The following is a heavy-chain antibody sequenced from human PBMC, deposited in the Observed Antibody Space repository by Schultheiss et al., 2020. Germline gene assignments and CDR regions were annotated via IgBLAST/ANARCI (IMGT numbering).Heavy chain of an antibody. CDR1: GFTFSDYP. Sequence: GGSLRLSCAASGFTFSDYPMHWVRQAPGKGLEWVAVISYDGSNKYYADSVKGRFTISRDNSKNTVSLQMNSLKIEDSAVYYCTTGGGNFFSDYWGQGTLVTVSS. D-gene: IGHD4-23*01. V-gene: IGHV3-30*04. CDR3: TTGGGNFFSDY. CDR2: ISYDGSNK. J-gene: IGHJ4*02.